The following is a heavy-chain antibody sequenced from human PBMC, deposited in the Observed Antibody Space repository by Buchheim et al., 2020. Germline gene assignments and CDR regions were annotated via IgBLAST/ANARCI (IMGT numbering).Heavy chain of an antibody. D-gene: IGHD3-16*02. Sequence: QITLKESGPTLVKPTQTLTLTCTFSGFSLSTSGVGVGWIRQPPGKALEWLALIYWDDDKRYSPSLKSRLTITKDTSKNQVCLTMTNMDPVDTATYYCAHYSFGGVIVIWAQYDYWGQGTL. V-gene: IGHV2-5*02. CDR3: AHYSFGGVIVIWAQYDY. CDR1: GFSLSTSGVG. CDR2: IYWDDDK. J-gene: IGHJ4*02.